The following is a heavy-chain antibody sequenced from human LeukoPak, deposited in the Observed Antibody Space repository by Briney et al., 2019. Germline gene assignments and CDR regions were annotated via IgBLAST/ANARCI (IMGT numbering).Heavy chain of an antibody. J-gene: IGHJ4*02. CDR3: ATYRQVLLPFES. V-gene: IGHV3-48*03. CDR2: ISSSGSTI. Sequence: GGSLRLSCAASGFTFSSYEMNWVRQAPGKGLEWVSYISSSGSTIYYADSVKGRFTISRDNAKNSLYLQMNSLRAEDTAIYYCATYRQVLLPFESWGQGTLVPVSS. CDR1: GFTFSSYE. D-gene: IGHD2-8*02.